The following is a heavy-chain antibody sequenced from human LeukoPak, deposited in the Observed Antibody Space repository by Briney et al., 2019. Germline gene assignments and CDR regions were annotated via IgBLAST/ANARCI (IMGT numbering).Heavy chain of an antibody. D-gene: IGHD6-6*01. V-gene: IGHV3-23*01. CDR3: AKWKYSNSGIDDY. CDR1: GFIFSNYA. CDR2: ISGSGDNT. J-gene: IGHJ4*02. Sequence: GGSLRLSCKASGFIFSNYAMSWVSQVPGKGLEWVSVISGSGDNTYYADSVKGRFTISRDNSTNMLYLQMNSLRAKDTAVYYCAKWKYSNSGIDDYWGQGTLVTVSS.